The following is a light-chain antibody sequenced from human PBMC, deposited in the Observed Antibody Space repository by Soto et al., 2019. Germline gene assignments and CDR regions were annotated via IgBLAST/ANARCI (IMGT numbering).Light chain of an antibody. Sequence: QSALRHPASVSWSPGHSITISCTGTSSDVGGHNYVSWYQQHPGRVPKLMIYEVGNRPSGVSNRFSGSKSGNTASLTISGLQTEEEADYYCSSYTSSSTYVFGTGTKVTVL. V-gene: IGLV2-14*01. CDR3: SSYTSSSTYV. J-gene: IGLJ1*01. CDR1: SSDVGGHNY. CDR2: EVG.